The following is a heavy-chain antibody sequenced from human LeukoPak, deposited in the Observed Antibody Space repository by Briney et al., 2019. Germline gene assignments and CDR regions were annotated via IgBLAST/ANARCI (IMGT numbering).Heavy chain of an antibody. CDR1: GGSLSGYY. Sequence: SETLSLTCAVYGGSLSGYYWSWIRQPPGKGLEWIGEINHSGSTNYNPSLKSRVTISVDTSKNQFSLKLSSVTAADTAVYYCATLTYGSGRWGLSEGYWGQGTLVTVSS. J-gene: IGHJ4*02. CDR2: INHSGST. D-gene: IGHD3-10*01. CDR3: ATLTYGSGRWGLSEGY. V-gene: IGHV4-34*01.